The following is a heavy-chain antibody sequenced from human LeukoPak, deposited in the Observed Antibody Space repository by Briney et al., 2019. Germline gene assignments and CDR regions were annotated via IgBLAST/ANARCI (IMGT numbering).Heavy chain of an antibody. CDR3: AKDRTTGIPFDD. CDR2: ITGSGSNT. Sequence: GGSLRLSCAASGFTFSSYAMSWVRQAPGKGLEWVSTITGSGSNTYYADSVKGRFTISRDNSKNTLDLQMNSLRAEDTAVYYCAKDRTTGIPFDDWGQRTLVTVSS. D-gene: IGHD4-17*01. CDR1: GFTFSSYA. V-gene: IGHV3-23*01. J-gene: IGHJ4*02.